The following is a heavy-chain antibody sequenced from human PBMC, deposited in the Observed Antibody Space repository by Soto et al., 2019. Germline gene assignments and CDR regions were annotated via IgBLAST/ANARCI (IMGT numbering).Heavy chain of an antibody. CDR1: GGSIGSYY. J-gene: IGHJ5*02. Sequence: PSETLSLTCTVSGGSIGSYYWSWIRQPPGKGLEWIGYIYYSGSTNYNPSLKSRVTISVDTSKNQFSLKLSSVTAADTAVYYCARLLGYCSGGSCYGNNWFDPWGQGTLVTVSS. CDR2: IYYSGST. V-gene: IGHV4-59*08. CDR3: ARLLGYCSGGSCYGNNWFDP. D-gene: IGHD2-15*01.